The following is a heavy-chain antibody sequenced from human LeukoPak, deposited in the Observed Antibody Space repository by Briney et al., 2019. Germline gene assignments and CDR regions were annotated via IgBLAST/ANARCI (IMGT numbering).Heavy chain of an antibody. D-gene: IGHD1-20*01. CDR1: GYRFTSYW. Sequence: GESLKISCKGSGYRFTSYWIAWVRQTPGKGLEWMGRIDPSDFYAKYSPSFQGHVTISADKSISTAYLQWSSLQASDTAMYYCATGMTATFAPGVDVWGQGTTVTVSS. CDR3: ATGMTATFAPGVDV. J-gene: IGHJ6*02. V-gene: IGHV5-10-1*01. CDR2: IDPSDFYA.